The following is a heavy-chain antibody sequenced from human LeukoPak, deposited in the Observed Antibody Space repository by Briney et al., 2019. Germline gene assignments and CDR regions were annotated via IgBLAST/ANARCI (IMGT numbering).Heavy chain of an antibody. CDR3: ARGSHRLYYGSGSYFDY. CDR2: IIPILGIA. CDR1: GGTFSSYA. D-gene: IGHD3-10*01. V-gene: IGHV1-69*04. J-gene: IGHJ4*02. Sequence: SVKVSCKASGGTFSSYAISWVRQAPGQGLEWMGRIIPILGIANYAQKFQGRVTITADKSTSTAYMELSSLRSEDTAVYYCARGSHRLYYGSGSYFDYWGQEPLVTVPS.